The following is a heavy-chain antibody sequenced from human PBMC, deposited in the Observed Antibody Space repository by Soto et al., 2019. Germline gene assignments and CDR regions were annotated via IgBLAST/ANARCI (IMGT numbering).Heavy chain of an antibody. D-gene: IGHD3-3*01. V-gene: IGHV3-30*18. J-gene: IGHJ6*02. Sequence: GGSLRLSCAASGFSLSGYGMHWVRQAPGKGLEWVAVISNDGSKNDYADSAKGRFTISRDKSKNTLYLQMNSLRPEDTAVYYCAKVGHLPYDFWSGSALYYYDGMDVWGQGTTVTVSS. CDR3: AKVGHLPYDFWSGSALYYYDGMDV. CDR1: GFSLSGYG. CDR2: ISNDGSKN.